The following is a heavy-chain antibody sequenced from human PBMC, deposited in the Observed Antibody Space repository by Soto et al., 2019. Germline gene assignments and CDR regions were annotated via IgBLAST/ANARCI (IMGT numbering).Heavy chain of an antibody. CDR2: MNPNSGNT. CDR1: GYTFTNND. CDR3: ARGQSGYFAPY. Sequence: EASVKVSCKASGYTFTNNDINWVRQATGQGLEWMGWMNPNSGNTGYAQKFQGRVTMTRNTSISTAYMELSSLRSEDTAVYYCARGQSGYFAPYWGQGTLVTVSS. D-gene: IGHD3-9*01. V-gene: IGHV1-8*01. J-gene: IGHJ4*02.